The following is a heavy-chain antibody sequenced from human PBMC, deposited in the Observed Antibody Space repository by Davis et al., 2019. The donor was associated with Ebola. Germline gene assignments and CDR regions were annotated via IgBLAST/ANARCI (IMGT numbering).Heavy chain of an antibody. Sequence: MPSETLSLTCTVSGGSISSYYWSWIRQPPGKGLEWIGYIYYSGSTNYNPSLKSRVTISVDTSKNQFSLKLSSVTAADTAVYYCARGRLLWFGELFPWGQGILVTVSS. CDR2: IYYSGST. CDR3: ARGRLLWFGELFP. V-gene: IGHV4-59*12. CDR1: GGSISSYY. J-gene: IGHJ5*02. D-gene: IGHD3-10*01.